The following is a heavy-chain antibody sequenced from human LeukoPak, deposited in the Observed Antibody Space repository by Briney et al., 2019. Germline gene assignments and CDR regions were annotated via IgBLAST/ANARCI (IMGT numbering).Heavy chain of an antibody. Sequence: GGSLRLSCAASGFTFSSYWMSWVRQAPGKGLEWVANIKQDGSEKYYVDSVKGRFTISRDNAKNSLYLQMNSLRAEDTAVYYCARVRFLEWYRWWFDPWGQGTLVTVSS. CDR3: ARVRFLEWYRWWFDP. D-gene: IGHD3-3*01. V-gene: IGHV3-7*01. CDR2: IKQDGSEK. CDR1: GFTFSSYW. J-gene: IGHJ5*02.